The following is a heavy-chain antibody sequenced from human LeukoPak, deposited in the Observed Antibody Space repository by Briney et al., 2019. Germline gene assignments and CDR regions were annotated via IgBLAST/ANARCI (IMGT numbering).Heavy chain of an antibody. V-gene: IGHV3-7*03. J-gene: IGHJ4*02. CDR3: ARDQYDTWSRRGNFDS. Sequence: GGSLRLSCAASGFTFTTYAMAWVRQAPGKGLEWVANIKLDGSEKNYVDSVKGRFTISRDNTKNSLYLQMNSLRVEDTAVFYCARDQYDTWSRRGNFDSWGQGTLVIVSS. CDR1: GFTFTTYA. D-gene: IGHD3-3*01. CDR2: IKLDGSEK.